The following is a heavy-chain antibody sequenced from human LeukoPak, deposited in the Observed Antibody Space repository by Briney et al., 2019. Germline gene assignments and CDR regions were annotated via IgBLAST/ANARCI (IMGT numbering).Heavy chain of an antibody. CDR1: GFIFYDYT. CDR3: AKDLTYESSGTVIDN. CDR2: VSWDGTP. D-gene: IGHD3-22*01. Sequence: GGSLRLSCAASGFIFYDYTMHWVRQGPGKTLEWVALVSWDGTPYYADSVKGRFTISRDNSKNALYLEMDSLRTDDTAFYYCAKDLTYESSGTVIDNWGQGTLVTVSS. V-gene: IGHV3-43*01. J-gene: IGHJ4*02.